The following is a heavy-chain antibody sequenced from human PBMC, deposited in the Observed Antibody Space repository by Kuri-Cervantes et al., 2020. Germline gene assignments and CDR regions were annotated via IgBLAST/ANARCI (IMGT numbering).Heavy chain of an antibody. J-gene: IGHJ2*01. Sequence: GESLKISCAASGFTFSSYGMHWVRQAPGKGLEWVAVISYDGSNKYYADSVKGRFTISRDNSKNTLYLQMNSLRAEDTAVYYCAKDPSGWGTQWYSDLWGRGTLVTVSS. CDR1: GFTFSSYG. V-gene: IGHV3-30*18. CDR2: ISYDGSNK. CDR3: AKDPSGWGTQWYSDL. D-gene: IGHD6-19*01.